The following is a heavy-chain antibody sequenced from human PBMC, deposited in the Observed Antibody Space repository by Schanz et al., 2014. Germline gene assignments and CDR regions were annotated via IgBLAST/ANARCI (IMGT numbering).Heavy chain of an antibody. J-gene: IGHJ4*02. V-gene: IGHV3-23*01. Sequence: VHLLESGGGLVQPGGSLRLSCASSGFSFTTYAMSWVRQAPGKGLEWVSAISGSGGSTYYADSVKGRFTISRDNSKNTLYLQMNSLRAEDTAVYYCANNWNLDYWGQGTLVTVSS. CDR2: ISGSGGST. CDR1: GFSFTTYA. D-gene: IGHD1-20*01. CDR3: ANNWNLDY.